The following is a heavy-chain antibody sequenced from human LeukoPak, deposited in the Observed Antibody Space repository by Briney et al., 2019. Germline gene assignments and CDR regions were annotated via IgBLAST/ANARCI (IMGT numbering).Heavy chain of an antibody. CDR1: GFTFSNAW. CDR3: TTVLLWFGELSFDY. V-gene: IGHV3-15*01. Sequence: GGSLRLSCAASGFTFSNAWMSWVRQAPGKGLEWVDRIKSKTDGGTADYAARVKGRFTISRDDSKNTMYLQMNSLKTEDTAVYYCTTVLLWFGELSFDYWGQGTLVTVSS. D-gene: IGHD3-10*01. J-gene: IGHJ4*02. CDR2: IKSKTDGGTA.